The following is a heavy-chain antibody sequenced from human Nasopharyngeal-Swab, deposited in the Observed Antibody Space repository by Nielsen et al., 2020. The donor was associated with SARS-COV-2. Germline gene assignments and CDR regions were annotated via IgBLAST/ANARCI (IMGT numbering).Heavy chain of an antibody. CDR2: ISGSDHTT. J-gene: IGHJ4*02. CDR1: GFTFRSYA. D-gene: IGHD4-17*01. V-gene: IGHV3-23*01. Sequence: GESLKISCAASGFTFRSYAISWVRQAPGKGLEWASVISGSDHTTYYADSVKGRFTISRDNSKNTVNLQMNSLRVEDTAIYYCAPGYGDYGFDYWGQGTLVTVSS. CDR3: APGYGDYGFDY.